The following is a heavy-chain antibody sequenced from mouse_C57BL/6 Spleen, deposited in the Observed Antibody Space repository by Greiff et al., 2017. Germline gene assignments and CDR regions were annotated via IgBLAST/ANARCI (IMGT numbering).Heavy chain of an antibody. CDR2: IRNKANNPAT. CDR3: TSGKIYYGNFDY. D-gene: IGHD2-1*01. Sequence: EVMLVESGGGLVQPGGSMKLSCAASGFTFSDAWMDWVRQSPEKGLEWVAEIRNKANNPATYYAESVKGRFTISRDDSKSSVYLQMNSLRAEDTGIYYCTSGKIYYGNFDYWGQGTTLTVSS. CDR1: GFTFSDAW. J-gene: IGHJ2*01. V-gene: IGHV6-6*01.